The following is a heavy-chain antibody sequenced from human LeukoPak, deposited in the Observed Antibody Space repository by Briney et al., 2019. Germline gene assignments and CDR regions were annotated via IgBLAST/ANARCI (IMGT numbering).Heavy chain of an antibody. CDR2: IKQDGSEK. J-gene: IGHJ4*02. Sequence: GGSLRLSCAASGFTFSSYWMSWVRQAPGKGLEWVANIKQDGSEKYYVDSVKGRSTISRDNAKNSLYLQMDSLRAEDTAVYYCAREEGRYCSGGSCYSNPFDYWGQGTLATVSS. CDR3: AREEGRYCSGGSCYSNPFDY. CDR1: GFTFSSYW. V-gene: IGHV3-7*01. D-gene: IGHD2-15*01.